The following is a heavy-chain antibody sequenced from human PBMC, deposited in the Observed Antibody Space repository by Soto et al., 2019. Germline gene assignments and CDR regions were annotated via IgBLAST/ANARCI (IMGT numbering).Heavy chain of an antibody. CDR1: GGSISSGGYY. CDR3: ARFLLGTYYYDSSGYDAFDI. CDR2: IYYSGST. V-gene: IGHV4-31*03. J-gene: IGHJ3*02. D-gene: IGHD3-22*01. Sequence: PSETLSLTCTVSGGSISSGGYYWSWIRQHPGKGLEWIGYIYYSGSTYYNPSLKSRVTISVDTSKNQFSLKLSSVTAADTAVYYCARFLLGTYYYDSSGYDAFDIWGQGTMVTVS.